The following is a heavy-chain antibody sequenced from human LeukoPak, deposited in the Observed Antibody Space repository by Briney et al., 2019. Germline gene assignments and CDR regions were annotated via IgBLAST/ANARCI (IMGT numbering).Heavy chain of an antibody. CDR2: INWNGDST. J-gene: IGHJ4*02. CDR1: GFSFDDYG. V-gene: IGHV3-20*04. D-gene: IGHD3-22*01. Sequence: GGSLGLSCAASGFSFDDYGLTWVRQAPGKGLEWVAGINWNGDSTDYADSVKGRFTISRDNAKNSLYLQMNSLRAEDTALYYCARDLGVVITGSFYSWGQGALVTVSS. CDR3: ARDLGVVITGSFYS.